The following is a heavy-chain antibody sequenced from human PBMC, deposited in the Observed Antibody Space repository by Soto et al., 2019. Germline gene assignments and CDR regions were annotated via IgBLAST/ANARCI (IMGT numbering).Heavy chain of an antibody. CDR3: ARQRYSSGWYRSFWFDP. CDR2: IYPGDSDT. J-gene: IGHJ5*02. V-gene: IGHV5-51*01. D-gene: IGHD6-19*01. CDR1: GYSFTSYW. Sequence: PGESLKISCKGSGYSFTSYWIGWVRQMPGKGLEWMGIIYPGDSDTRYSPSFQGQVTISADKSISTAYLQWSSLKASDTAMYYCARQRYSSGWYRSFWFDPWGQGTLVTVSS.